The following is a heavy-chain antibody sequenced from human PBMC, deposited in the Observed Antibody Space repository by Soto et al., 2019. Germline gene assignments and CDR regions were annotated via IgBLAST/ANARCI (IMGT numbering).Heavy chain of an antibody. CDR2: INDDGSRE. D-gene: IGHD5-12*01. Sequence: PGGSLRLSCAASGFTFSSHWMLWVRQVPGKGLVWVSRINDDGSRESYANSVKGRFTISRDNAKNTLYLQMNSLRADDTAVYYCAGPYEYSFCHSYVMRVWGQGPTGTVSS. CDR3: AGPYEYSFCHSYVMRV. V-gene: IGHV3-74*01. J-gene: IGHJ6*02. CDR1: GFTFSSHW.